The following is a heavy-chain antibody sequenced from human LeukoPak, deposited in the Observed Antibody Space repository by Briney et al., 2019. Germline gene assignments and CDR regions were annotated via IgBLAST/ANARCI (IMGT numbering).Heavy chain of an antibody. CDR2: ISSSSYI. D-gene: IGHD3-10*01. Sequence: PGGSLRLSCAASGFTFSSYSMNCVRQAPGKGLEWVSSISSSSYIYHADSVKGRFTISRDNAKNSLYLQMNSLRAEDTAVYYCAGSLWFGDSGWFDPWGQGTLVTVSS. V-gene: IGHV3-21*01. CDR3: AGSLWFGDSGWFDP. CDR1: GFTFSSYS. J-gene: IGHJ5*02.